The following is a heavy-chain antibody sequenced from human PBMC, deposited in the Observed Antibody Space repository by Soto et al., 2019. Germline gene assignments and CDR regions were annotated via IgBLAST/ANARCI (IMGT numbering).Heavy chain of an antibody. D-gene: IGHD3-10*01. CDR2: INHSGST. V-gene: IGHV4-34*01. CDR3: ARGRYILVWFGEKQDYFDY. J-gene: IGHJ4*02. Sequence: SETLSLTCAIYGGSFSGYYWSWIRQPPGKGLEWIGEINHSGSTNYNPPLKSRVTISVDPSKNQFSLTLSSVTAAETAVYYCARGRYILVWFGEKQDYFDYWGQGTLVTVSS. CDR1: GGSFSGYY.